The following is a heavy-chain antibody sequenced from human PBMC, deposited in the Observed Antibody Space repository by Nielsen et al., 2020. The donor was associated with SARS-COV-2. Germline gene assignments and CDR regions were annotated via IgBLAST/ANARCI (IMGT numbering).Heavy chain of an antibody. CDR3: ARDLYYYDSSGGDWFDP. V-gene: IGHV1-69*01. Sequence: WVRQAPGQGLEWMGGIIPIFGTANYAQKFQGRVTITADESTSTAYMELSSLRSEDTAVYYCARDLYYYDSSGGDWFDPWGQGTLVTVSS. D-gene: IGHD3-22*01. J-gene: IGHJ5*02. CDR2: IIPIFGTA.